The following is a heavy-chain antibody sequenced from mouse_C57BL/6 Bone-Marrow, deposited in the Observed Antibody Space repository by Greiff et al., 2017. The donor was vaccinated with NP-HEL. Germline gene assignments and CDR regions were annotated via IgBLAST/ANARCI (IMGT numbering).Heavy chain of an antibody. CDR1: GCTFTSYW. D-gene: IGHD3-2*02. CDR3: AREGSSGYGFDY. CDR2: IHPNSGST. J-gene: IGHJ2*01. Sequence: VQLQQPGAELVKPGASVKLSCKASGCTFTSYWMHWVKQRPGQGLEWIGMIHPNSGSTNYNEKFKSKATLTVDKSSSTAYMQLSSLTSEDSAVYYCAREGSSGYGFDYWGQGTTLTVSS. V-gene: IGHV1-64*01.